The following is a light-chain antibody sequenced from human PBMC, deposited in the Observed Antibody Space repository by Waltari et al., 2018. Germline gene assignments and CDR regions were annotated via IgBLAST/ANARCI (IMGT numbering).Light chain of an antibody. CDR1: QSLLHSNGNTY. CDR3: MQTLQTPYS. CDR2: RVS. V-gene: IGKV2D-29*01. Sequence: DIVMTQTPLSLPVTPGEPASISCRSSQSLLHSNGNTYLFWYLQKPGQPPRLLIQRVSNRFSGVPDRFSVSGSGTDFTLKISRVEAEDFGVYYCMQTLQTPYSFGQGTKVEIK. J-gene: IGKJ2*03.